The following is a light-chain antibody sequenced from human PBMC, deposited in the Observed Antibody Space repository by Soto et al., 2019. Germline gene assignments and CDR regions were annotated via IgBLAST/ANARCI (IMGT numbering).Light chain of an antibody. J-gene: IGKJ1*01. CDR2: DAS. Sequence: DIQITQSPSTLSGSVGDRVTITCRASQSISSWLAWYQQKPGKAPKLLIYDASSLESGVPSRFSGSGSGTEFTLTISSLQPDDFATYYCQQLGTFGQGTKVDIK. CDR3: QQLGT. CDR1: QSISSW. V-gene: IGKV1-5*01.